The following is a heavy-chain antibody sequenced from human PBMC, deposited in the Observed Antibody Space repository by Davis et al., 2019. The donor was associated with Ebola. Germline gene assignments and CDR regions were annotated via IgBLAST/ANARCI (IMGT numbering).Heavy chain of an antibody. CDR1: GLTSSTYW. J-gene: IGHJ6*02. Sequence: SSTYPGLTSSTYWMHWVRQAPGKGPVWVSRINGDGGGITYADSVKGRFTISRDNAKNTLYLQMTTLRAEDTAVYYCAKSRRPYFYYGIDVWGQGTTVIVSS. CDR3: AKSRRPYFYYGIDV. V-gene: IGHV3-74*01. CDR2: INGDGGGI. D-gene: IGHD6-6*01.